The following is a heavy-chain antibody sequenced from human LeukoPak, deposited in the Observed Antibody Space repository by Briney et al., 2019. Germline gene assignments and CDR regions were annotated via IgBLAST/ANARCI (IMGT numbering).Heavy chain of an antibody. Sequence: PSETLSLTCTVSGGSISSSSYYWGWLRQPPGKGLEWIGSIYYSGSTYYNPSLKSRVTISVDTSKNQFSLKLSSVTAADTAVYYCARHGGLSSGWFPGFDYWGQGTLVTVSS. CDR2: IYYSGST. J-gene: IGHJ4*02. V-gene: IGHV4-39*01. D-gene: IGHD6-19*01. CDR3: ARHGGLSSGWFPGFDY. CDR1: GGSISSSSYY.